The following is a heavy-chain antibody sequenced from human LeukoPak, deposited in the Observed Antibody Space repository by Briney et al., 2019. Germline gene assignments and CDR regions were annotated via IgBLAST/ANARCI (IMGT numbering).Heavy chain of an antibody. CDR1: GYTFTSYD. CDR3: ARADHNYWNAFDI. J-gene: IGHJ3*02. Sequence: ASVKVSCKASGYTFTSYDINWVRQATGQGLEWMGWMNPNSGNKGYAQKFQGRFSITRDTSTNTAYMELSSLRSEDTAVYYCARADHNYWNAFDIWGQGTLVTVSS. D-gene: IGHD1-1*01. V-gene: IGHV1-8*03. CDR2: MNPNSGNK.